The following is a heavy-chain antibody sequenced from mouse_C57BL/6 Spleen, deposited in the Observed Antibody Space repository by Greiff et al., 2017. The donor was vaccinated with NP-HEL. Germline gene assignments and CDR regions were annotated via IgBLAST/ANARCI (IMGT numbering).Heavy chain of an antibody. CDR1: GYTFTSYW. J-gene: IGHJ1*03. V-gene: IGHV1-69*01. CDR2: IDPSDSYT. Sequence: VQLQQPGAELVMPGASVKLSCKASGYTFTSYWMHWVKQRPGQGLEWIGEIDPSDSYTNYNQKFKGKSTLTVDKSSSTAYMQLSSLTSEDSAVYYCARRVLRYWYFDVWGTGTTVTVSS. D-gene: IGHD2-14*01. CDR3: ARRVLRYWYFDV.